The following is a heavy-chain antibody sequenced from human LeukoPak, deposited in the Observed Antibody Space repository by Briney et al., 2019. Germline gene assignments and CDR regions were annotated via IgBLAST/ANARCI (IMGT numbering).Heavy chain of an antibody. CDR3: ASGSLGFYSSGDRYYYYGMDV. CDR1: GGTFSSYV. CDR2: IIPVLGIA. Sequence: SVKVSCKASGGTFSSYVISWVRQAPGQGLEWMGRIIPVLGIANYAQKFQGRVTITADKSTSTAYMELSSLRSEDTAVYYCASGSLGFYSSGDRYYYYGMDVWGQGTTVTVSS. J-gene: IGHJ6*02. V-gene: IGHV1-69*04. D-gene: IGHD6-19*01.